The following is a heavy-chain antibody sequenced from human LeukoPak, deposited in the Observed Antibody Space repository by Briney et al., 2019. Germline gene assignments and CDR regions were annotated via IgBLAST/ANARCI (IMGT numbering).Heavy chain of an antibody. D-gene: IGHD1-26*01. CDR3: ARDYRGGSFKYYFDY. V-gene: IGHV3-53*01. CDR1: GFTVSSNY. Sequence: PGGSLRLSCAASGFTVSSNYMSWVRQAPGKGLEWVSVIYSGGSTYYADSVKGRFTISRDNSKNTLYLQMNSLRAEDTAVYYCARDYRGGSFKYYFDYWGQGTLVTVSS. CDR2: IYSGGST. J-gene: IGHJ4*02.